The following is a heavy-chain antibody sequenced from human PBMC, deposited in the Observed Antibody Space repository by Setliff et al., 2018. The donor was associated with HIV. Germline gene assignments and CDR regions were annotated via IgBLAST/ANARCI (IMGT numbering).Heavy chain of an antibody. CDR3: ASSTRKYFDFWSDTHTTYPPYYFDY. J-gene: IGHJ4*02. D-gene: IGHD3-3*01. CDR1: GDSVSSNSAA. CDR2: TYYRSKWYN. V-gene: IGHV6-1*01. Sequence: SQTLSLTCAISGDSVSSNSAAWNWIRQSPSRGLEWLGRTYYRSKWYNDYAVSVKSRITINPDTSKNQFSLKLTSVTAADTAVYYCASSTRKYFDFWSDTHTTYPPYYFDYWGQGTLVTLL.